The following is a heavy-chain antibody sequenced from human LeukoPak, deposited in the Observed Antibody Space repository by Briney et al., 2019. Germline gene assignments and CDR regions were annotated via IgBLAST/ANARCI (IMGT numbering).Heavy chain of an antibody. J-gene: IGHJ4*02. CDR1: GFTFSTYG. Sequence: PGGSLRLPCAASGFTFSTYGMHWVRQAPGKGLEWVAVISYDGSNEYYADSVKGRFTISRDNTKGSLFLQLNSLRAEDTAVYYCARDLGYCTNGVRHTRFDYWGQGTLVAVSS. D-gene: IGHD2-8*01. V-gene: IGHV3-30*03. CDR3: ARDLGYCTNGVRHTRFDY. CDR2: ISYDGSNE.